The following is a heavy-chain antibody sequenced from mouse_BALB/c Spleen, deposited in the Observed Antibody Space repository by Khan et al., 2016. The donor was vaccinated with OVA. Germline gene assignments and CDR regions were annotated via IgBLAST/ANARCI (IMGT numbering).Heavy chain of an antibody. V-gene: IGHV3-8*02. D-gene: IGHD2-14*01. CDR1: GDSITSGY. CDR3: ATSIYRYAFAY. CDR2: MIYSGNT. J-gene: IGHJ3*01. Sequence: EVQLQESGPSLVKPSQTLSLTCSVSGDSITSGYWSWIRKFPGNKLEYMGYMIYSGNTYYNPSLKSRISITRHTSKNQYYLQLNSVTTEDTATYYLATSIYRYAFAYWGQGTLFTVSA.